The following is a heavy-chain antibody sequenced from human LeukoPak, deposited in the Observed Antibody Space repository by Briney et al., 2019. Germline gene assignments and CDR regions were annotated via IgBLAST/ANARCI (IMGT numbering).Heavy chain of an antibody. J-gene: IGHJ5*02. V-gene: IGHV4-34*01. D-gene: IGHD2-2*01. CDR2: INHSGST. CDR1: GGSFTGYY. CDR3: AGRYCSSTSCRLNWFDP. Sequence: KPSETLSLTCAVYGGSFTGYYWSAIRHPPRDGLAWIGVINHSGSTNYNPSLKSRVTISVDTSKNQFSLKLSSVTAADTAVYYCAGRYCSSTSCRLNWFDPWGQGTLVTVSS.